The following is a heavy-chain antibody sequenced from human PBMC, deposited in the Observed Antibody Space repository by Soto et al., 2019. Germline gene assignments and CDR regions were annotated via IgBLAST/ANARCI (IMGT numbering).Heavy chain of an antibody. D-gene: IGHD3-3*01. J-gene: IGHJ4*02. CDR2: IHSGGNA. V-gene: IGHV3-66*01. CDR1: GFTVSNIY. CDR3: LFWTPPFDY. Sequence: EVHLVESGGDLVQPGGSLRLSCAASGFTVSNIYMRWVRQAPGKELEWVSSIHSGGNADYADSVTGRFTISRDNSKNTLHLQMDNLRVEDTATYYCLFWTPPFDYWGQGILVTVSA.